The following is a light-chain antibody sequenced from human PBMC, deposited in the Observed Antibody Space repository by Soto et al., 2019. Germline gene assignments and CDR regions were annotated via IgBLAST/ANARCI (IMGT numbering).Light chain of an antibody. CDR1: QSVGSSY. CDR2: GTS. V-gene: IGKV3-20*01. Sequence: EIVLTQSPGTLSLSPGERATLSCRASQSVGSSYLAWYQQKPSQAPRLLIFGTSNRATGIPDRFSGSGSGTDFTLTISRLEPEDFAVYYCQQFGSSVYTFGQGTKLEIK. CDR3: QQFGSSVYT. J-gene: IGKJ2*01.